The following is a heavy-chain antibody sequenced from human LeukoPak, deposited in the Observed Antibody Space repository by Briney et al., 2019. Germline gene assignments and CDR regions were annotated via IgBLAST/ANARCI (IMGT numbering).Heavy chain of an antibody. V-gene: IGHV3-23*01. J-gene: IGHJ4*02. D-gene: IGHD6-19*01. CDR2: ISGSGGST. CDR3: AKDPQWLGLGGTFFDY. CDR1: GFTFSSYA. Sequence: GGSLRLSCAASGFTFSSYAMSWVRQAPGKGLEWVSAISGSGGSTYYADSVKGRFTITRDNSKNTLYLQMNSLRAEDTAVYYCAKDPQWLGLGGTFFDYWGQGTLVTVSS.